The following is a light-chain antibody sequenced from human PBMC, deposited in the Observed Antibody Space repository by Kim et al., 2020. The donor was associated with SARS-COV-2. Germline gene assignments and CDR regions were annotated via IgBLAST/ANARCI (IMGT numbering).Light chain of an antibody. CDR1: QSVNNY. CDR3: HQRSSWLWT. CDR2: DAS. J-gene: IGKJ1*01. V-gene: IGKV3-11*01. Sequence: EIVLRQSPATLSLSPGERATLSCRASQSVNNYLAWYQQKPGQAPRLLIYDASNRATGIPARFSGSGSGTDFTLTISSLEPEDFAVYYCHQRSSWLWTFGQGTKVDIK.